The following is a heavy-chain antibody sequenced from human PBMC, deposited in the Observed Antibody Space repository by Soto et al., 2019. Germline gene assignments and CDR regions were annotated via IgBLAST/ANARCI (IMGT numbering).Heavy chain of an antibody. D-gene: IGHD3-3*01. CDR1: GYTFTSYG. CDR2: ISAYNGNT. J-gene: IGHJ6*02. V-gene: IGHV1-18*01. CDR3: AREGFWSGYPYYYGMDV. Sequence: ASVKVSCKASGYTFTSYGISWVRQAPGQGLEWMGWISAYNGNTNYAQKLQGRVTMTTDTSTSTAYMELRSLRSDDTAVYYCAREGFWSGYPYYYGMDVWGQGTTVTVSS.